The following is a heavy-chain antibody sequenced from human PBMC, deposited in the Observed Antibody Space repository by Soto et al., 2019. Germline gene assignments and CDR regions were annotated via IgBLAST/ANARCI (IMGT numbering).Heavy chain of an antibody. D-gene: IGHD7-27*01. CDR2: ISSSSSYI. CDR1: GFTFSSYS. V-gene: IGHV3-21*01. CDR3: ARPWGHYYYYYYMDV. J-gene: IGHJ6*03. Sequence: EVQLVESGGGLVKPGGSLRLSCAASGFTFSSYSMNWVRQAPGKGLEWVSSISSSSSYIYYADSEKGRFTISRDNAKNSLYLQMNSLRADDTAVYYCARPWGHYYYYYYMDVWGKGTTVTVSS.